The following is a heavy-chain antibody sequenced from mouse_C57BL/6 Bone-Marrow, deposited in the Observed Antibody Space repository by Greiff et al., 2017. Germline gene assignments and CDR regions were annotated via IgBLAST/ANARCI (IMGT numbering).Heavy chain of an antibody. J-gene: IGHJ3*01. D-gene: IGHD2-4*01. Sequence: VMLVESGPGLVAPSQSLSITCTVSGFSLTSYGVDWVRQSPGKGLEWLGVIWGVGSTNYNSALKSRRSISKDNSKSQVFLKMNSLQTDDTAMYYGASGRGLRTFAYWGQGTLVTVSA. CDR1: GFSLTSYG. CDR3: ASGRGLRTFAY. CDR2: IWGVGST. V-gene: IGHV2-6*01.